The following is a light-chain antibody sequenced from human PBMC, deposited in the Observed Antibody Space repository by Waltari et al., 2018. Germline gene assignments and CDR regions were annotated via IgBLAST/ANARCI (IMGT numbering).Light chain of an antibody. CDR3: QSYDSSLSGSSYV. Sequence: QSVLTQPPSVSGAPGQRVTISCTGSRSNIGAGYDVHWYQQLPGTAPKPLIYGNSNRPSGVPDRFSGSKSGTSASLAITGLQAEDEADYYCQSYDSSLSGSSYVFGTGTKVTVL. V-gene: IGLV1-40*01. CDR1: RSNIGAGYD. J-gene: IGLJ1*01. CDR2: GNS.